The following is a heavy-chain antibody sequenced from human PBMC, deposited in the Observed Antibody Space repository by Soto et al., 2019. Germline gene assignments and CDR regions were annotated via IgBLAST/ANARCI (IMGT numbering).Heavy chain of an antibody. J-gene: IGHJ4*02. CDR1: GYTFTSYG. D-gene: IGHD3-3*01. V-gene: IGHV1-18*01. Sequence: GASVKVSCKASGYTFTSYGISWVRQAPGQGLEWMGWISAYNGNTNYAQKLQGRVTMTTDTSTSTAYMELRSLRSDDTAVYYCARDRSRFLEWLSMTLDYCGQGTLVRVSS. CDR2: ISAYNGNT. CDR3: ARDRSRFLEWLSMTLDY.